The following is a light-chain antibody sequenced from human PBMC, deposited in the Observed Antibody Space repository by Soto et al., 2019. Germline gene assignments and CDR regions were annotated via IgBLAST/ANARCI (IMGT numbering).Light chain of an antibody. Sequence: QSALTQPASVSGSPGQSITISCTGTSSDVGGYNYVSWYQQHPGKAPKLMIYEVSNRPSGVSNRFSGFKSGNTASLTISGLQAEDEGDYFCSSYGSTSTRYVFGTGTKLTVL. CDR1: SSDVGGYNY. CDR3: SSYGSTSTRYV. CDR2: EVS. V-gene: IGLV2-14*01. J-gene: IGLJ1*01.